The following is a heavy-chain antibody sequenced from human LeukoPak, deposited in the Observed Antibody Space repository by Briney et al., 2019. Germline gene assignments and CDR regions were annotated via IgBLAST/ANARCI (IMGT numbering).Heavy chain of an antibody. CDR3: AKETVVVPAAPDY. V-gene: IGHV3-23*01. CDR2: ISGSGGSA. Sequence: HPGGSLRLSCAASGFTFSDYAMHWVRQAPGKGLEWVSAISGSGGSAYYADSVKGRFTISRDNSKNTLYLQMNSLRAEDTAVYYCAKETVVVPAAPDYWGQGTLVTVSS. CDR1: GFTFSDYA. J-gene: IGHJ4*02. D-gene: IGHD2-2*01.